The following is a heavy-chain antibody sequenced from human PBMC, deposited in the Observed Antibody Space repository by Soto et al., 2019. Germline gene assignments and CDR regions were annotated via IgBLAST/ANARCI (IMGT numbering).Heavy chain of an antibody. V-gene: IGHV3-30*18. J-gene: IGHJ4*02. CDR1: GFTFSSYG. CDR2: ISYDGSNK. Sequence: VGSLRLSCAASGFTFSSYGMHWVRQAPGKGLEWVAVISYDGSNKYYADSVKGRFTISRDNSKNTLYLQMNSLRAEDTAVYYCAKDLGTNYDILTGLPDYWGQGTLVTVSS. D-gene: IGHD3-9*01. CDR3: AKDLGTNYDILTGLPDY.